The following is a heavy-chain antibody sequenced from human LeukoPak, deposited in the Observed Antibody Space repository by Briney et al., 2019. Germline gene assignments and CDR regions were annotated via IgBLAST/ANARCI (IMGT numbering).Heavy chain of an antibody. CDR1: GGSFSGYY. Sequence: TSETLSLTCALYGGSFSGYYWSWIRQTAGKGLEWIGEINHSGSAKYNPSLKSRVSISVTLSKNQFSLGLSSVTAADTAVYYCARGQALYSDASGYYAGGFYYFDKWGQGTLVTVSS. CDR2: INHSGSA. J-gene: IGHJ4*02. D-gene: IGHD3-22*01. CDR3: ARGQALYSDASGYYAGGFYYFDK. V-gene: IGHV4-34*01.